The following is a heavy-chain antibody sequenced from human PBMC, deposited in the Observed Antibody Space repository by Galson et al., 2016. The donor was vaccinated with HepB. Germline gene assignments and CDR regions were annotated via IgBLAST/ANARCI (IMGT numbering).Heavy chain of an antibody. CDR2: IGRSYDT. CDR1: GFRFSNYD. V-gene: IGHV3-69-1*01. D-gene: IGHD6-19*01. Sequence: SLRLSCAVSGFRFSNYDLPWVRQAPGRGLEWVSAIGRSYDTYYADSVRGRFTISRDNAKNSLYLQMNSLRAEDTAVYYCASRHSGWYYFDYWGQGTLVTVSS. J-gene: IGHJ4*02. CDR3: ASRHSGWYYFDY.